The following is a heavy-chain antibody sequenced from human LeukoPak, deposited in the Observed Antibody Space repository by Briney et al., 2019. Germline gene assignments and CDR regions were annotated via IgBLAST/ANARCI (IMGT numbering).Heavy chain of an antibody. D-gene: IGHD1-26*01. J-gene: IGHJ3*01. CDR1: GGSFSGYY. Sequence: PSETLSLTCAVYGGSFSGYYWSWIRQPPGKGLEWIGEINHSGSTNYNPSLKSRVTISVDTSKNQFSLKLSSVTAADTAVYYCARDLWELQSAFDLWGQGTLVTVSS. CDR3: ARDLWELQSAFDL. V-gene: IGHV4-34*01. CDR2: INHSGST.